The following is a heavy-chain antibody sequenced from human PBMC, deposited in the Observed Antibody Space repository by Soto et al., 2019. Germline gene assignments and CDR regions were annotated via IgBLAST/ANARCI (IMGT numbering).Heavy chain of an antibody. V-gene: IGHV3-53*04. J-gene: IGHJ4*02. Sequence: GGSLRLSCAASGFTVSSNYMSWVRQAPGKGLEWVSVIYSGGTTCYADSVKGRFTISRHNSKNTLYLQMNSLRPEDTAVYYCARAFGYIGYETDYWGQGTLVTVSS. D-gene: IGHD5-12*01. CDR3: ARAFGYIGYETDY. CDR2: IYSGGTT. CDR1: GFTVSSNY.